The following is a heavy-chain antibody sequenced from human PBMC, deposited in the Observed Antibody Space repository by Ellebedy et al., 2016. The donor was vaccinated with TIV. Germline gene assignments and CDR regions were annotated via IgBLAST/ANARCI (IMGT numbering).Heavy chain of an antibody. D-gene: IGHD4-17*01. CDR3: AREEIHGDYAAPPHY. CDR1: GYTFTSYG. V-gene: IGHV1-18*04. J-gene: IGHJ4*02. Sequence: ALVKVSCKASGYTFTSYGFIWVRQAPGQGLEWMGWISTYNGATIYARNLQDRVIMTTDTSTNTAYMELRGLRSDDTAVYYCAREEIHGDYAAPPHYWGQGTLVTVSS. CDR2: ISTYNGAT.